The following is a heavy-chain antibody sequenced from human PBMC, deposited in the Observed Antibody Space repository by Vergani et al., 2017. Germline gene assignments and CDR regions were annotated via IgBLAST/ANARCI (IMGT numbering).Heavy chain of an antibody. V-gene: IGHV4-38-2*01. CDR2: IYHSGST. Sequence: QVQLQESGPGLVKPSETLSLTCAVSGYSISSGDYWGWIRQPPGKGLEWIGSIYHSGSTYYNPSLKSRVTISVDTSKNQFSLKLSSVTAADTAVYYCARQPSPVGEDYWGQGTLVTVSS. J-gene: IGHJ4*02. CDR3: ARQPSPVGEDY. D-gene: IGHD3-10*01. CDR1: GYSISSGDY.